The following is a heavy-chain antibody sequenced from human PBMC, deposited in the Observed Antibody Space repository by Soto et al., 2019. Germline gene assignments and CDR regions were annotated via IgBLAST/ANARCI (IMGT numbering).Heavy chain of an antibody. J-gene: IGHJ4*02. CDR1: GGSVSSGSYY. D-gene: IGHD3-22*01. Sequence: PSETLSLTCTVSGGSVSSGSYYWSWIRQPPGKGLEWIGNIYYSGSTTYNPSLKSRVTISVDTSKNQFSVKLGSVTAADTAVYYCARSISHYDSSGYPDFWGQGTLVTVSS. V-gene: IGHV4-61*01. CDR3: ARSISHYDSSGYPDF. CDR2: IYYSGST.